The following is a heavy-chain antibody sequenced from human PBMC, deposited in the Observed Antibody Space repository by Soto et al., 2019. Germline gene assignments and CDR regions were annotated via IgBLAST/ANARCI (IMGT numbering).Heavy chain of an antibody. CDR2: ISYDGSNK. CDR3: ANSSFGYCSGGSCYSEVPFDY. Sequence: QVQLVESGGGVVQPGRSLRLSCAASGFTFSSYGMHWVRQAPGKGLEWVAVISYDGSNKYYADSVKGRFTISRDNSKNTLYLQMNSLRAEATAVYYCANSSFGYCSGGSCYSEVPFDYWGQGTLVTVSS. V-gene: IGHV3-30*18. J-gene: IGHJ4*02. CDR1: GFTFSSYG. D-gene: IGHD2-15*01.